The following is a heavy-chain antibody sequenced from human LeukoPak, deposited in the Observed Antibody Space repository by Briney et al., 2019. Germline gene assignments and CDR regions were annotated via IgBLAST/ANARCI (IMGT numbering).Heavy chain of an antibody. V-gene: IGHV3-21*01. J-gene: IGHJ4*02. CDR1: GFTFSSYS. CDR2: ISSSYI. D-gene: IGHD4-17*01. CDR3: ARDRIYGDYVDY. Sequence: PGGSLRFSCAASGFTFSSYSMNWVRQAPGKGLEWVSSISSSYIYYADSVKGRFTISRDNAKNSLYLQMNSLRAEDTAVYYCARDRIYGDYVDYWGQGTLVTVSS.